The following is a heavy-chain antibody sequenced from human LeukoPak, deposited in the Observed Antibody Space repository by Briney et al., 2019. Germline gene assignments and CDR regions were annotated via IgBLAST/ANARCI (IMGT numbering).Heavy chain of an antibody. J-gene: IGHJ4*02. CDR1: GDSISSYY. D-gene: IGHD5-18*01. CDR2: IYYSGST. Sequence: SETLSLTCTVSGDSISSYYWGWIRQPPGKGLEWIGYIYYSGSTNYNPSLKSRVTISVDTSKNQFSLKLSSVTAADTAVYYCASVDTAMVSDYWGQGTLVTVSS. CDR3: ASVDTAMVSDY. V-gene: IGHV4-59*01.